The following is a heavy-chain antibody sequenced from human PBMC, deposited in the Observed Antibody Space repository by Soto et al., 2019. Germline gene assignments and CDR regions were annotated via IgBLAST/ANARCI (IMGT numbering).Heavy chain of an antibody. CDR1: GYTFTSYG. D-gene: IGHD2-15*01. CDR3: AREDLRYCSGGSCYPDEKYYYGMDV. J-gene: IGHJ6*02. Sequence: ASVKVSCKASGYTFTSYGISWVRQAPGQRLEWMGWISAYNGNTNYVQKLQGRVTMTADESTSTAYMELSSLRSEDTAVYYCAREDLRYCSGGSCYPDEKYYYGMDVWGQGTTVTVSS. V-gene: IGHV1-18*04. CDR2: ISAYNGNT.